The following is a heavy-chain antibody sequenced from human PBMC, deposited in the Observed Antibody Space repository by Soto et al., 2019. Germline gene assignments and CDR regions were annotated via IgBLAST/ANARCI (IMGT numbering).Heavy chain of an antibody. J-gene: IGHJ4*02. CDR2: ISAYNGNT. V-gene: IGHV1-18*01. D-gene: IGHD3-3*01. CDR1: GYTFTSYG. CDR3: ARYGGLRFLEWLSTYYFDY. Sequence: ASVKVSCKASGYTFTSYGISWVRQAPGQGLEWMGWISAYNGNTNYAQKLQGRVTMTTDTSTSTAYMELRSLRSDDTAVYYCARYGGLRFLEWLSTYYFDYWGQGTLVTVSS.